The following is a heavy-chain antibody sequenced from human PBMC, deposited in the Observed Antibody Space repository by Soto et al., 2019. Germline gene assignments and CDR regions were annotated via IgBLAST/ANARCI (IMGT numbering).Heavy chain of an antibody. D-gene: IGHD2-15*01. J-gene: IGHJ4*02. CDR2: ISLSRGYT. CDR1: GFTFSDFY. V-gene: IGHV3-11*06. Sequence: GGSLRLSCVASGFTFSDFYMSWIRQAPGKGLEWVSYISLSRGYTKYADSVKGRFTISRDNAKNSLYLQMSSLRAEDTAVYYCARSVDLDYWGQGTLVTVYS. CDR3: ARSVDLDY.